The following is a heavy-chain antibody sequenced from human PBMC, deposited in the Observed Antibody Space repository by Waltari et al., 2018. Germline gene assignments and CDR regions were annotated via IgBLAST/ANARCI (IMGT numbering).Heavy chain of an antibody. D-gene: IGHD3-10*01. V-gene: IGHV4-39*01. Sequence: QLQLQESGPGLVKPSETLSLTCNVSAGSISSSGYYWGWIRQPPGKGLEWIGRIYYTGSTYYNPSLKSRVSISVDTSNTQFSLKVSSVTAADTAVYYCARHESWSGVGNYWGQGALVTVSS. CDR1: AGSISSSGYY. CDR2: IYYTGST. CDR3: ARHESWSGVGNY. J-gene: IGHJ4*02.